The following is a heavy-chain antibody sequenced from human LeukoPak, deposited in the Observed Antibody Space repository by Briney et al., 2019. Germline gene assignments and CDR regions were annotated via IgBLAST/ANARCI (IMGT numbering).Heavy chain of an antibody. CDR2: IYYSGST. V-gene: IGHV4-59*01. J-gene: IGHJ3*02. CDR3: ARESPPTLIAAALGDAFDI. D-gene: IGHD6-13*01. Sequence: PSETLSLTCTVSGGSISSYYWSWIRQPPGKGLEWIGYIYYSGSTNYNPSLKSRVTISVDTSKNQFSLKLSSVTAADTAVYYCARESPPTLIAAALGDAFDIWGQGTMVTVSS. CDR1: GGSISSYY.